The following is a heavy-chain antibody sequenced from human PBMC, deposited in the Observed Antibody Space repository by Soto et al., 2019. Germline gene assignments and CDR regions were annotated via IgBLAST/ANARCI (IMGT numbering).Heavy chain of an antibody. D-gene: IGHD6-19*01. CDR2: IYHSGTT. CDR3: VRDRRLVVAGIRYYGMDV. CDR1: AGFINSDHYY. J-gene: IGHJ6*02. Sequence: QVHLQESGPGLVKPSQTLSLTCTVSAGFINSDHYYWTWIRQHPGEGLEWIGYIYHSGTTYYNPSLKSRLTISRDTSKNQFSLNLRAVTAADTAVYYCVRDRRLVVAGIRYYGMDVWGQGTTVTVSS. V-gene: IGHV4-31*03.